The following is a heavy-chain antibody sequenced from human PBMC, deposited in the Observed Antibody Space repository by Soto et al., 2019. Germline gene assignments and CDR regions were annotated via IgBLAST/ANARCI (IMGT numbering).Heavy chain of an antibody. V-gene: IGHV4-4*02. Sequence: TLSLTCAVSNGSIITSHWWSRVRQPPGKGLEWIGEIYHSGSTNYNPSLKSRVAISVDKSKNHFSLSLTSVTAADTAVYYCARHPITIFGVVINPEQYNWFDPWGQGTLVTVSS. D-gene: IGHD3-3*01. CDR3: ARHPITIFGVVINPEQYNWFDP. J-gene: IGHJ5*02. CDR2: IYHSGST. CDR1: NGSIITSHW.